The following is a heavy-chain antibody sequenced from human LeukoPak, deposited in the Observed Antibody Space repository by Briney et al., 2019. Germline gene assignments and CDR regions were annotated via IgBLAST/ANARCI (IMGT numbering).Heavy chain of an antibody. Sequence: GGSLRLSCAASGFTFSSYWMSWVRQAPGKGLEWVAFIRYDGSNKYYADSVKGRFTISRDNSKNTLYLQMNSLRAEDTAVYYCAKEGSMAGTYFDYWGQGTLVTVSS. D-gene: IGHD6-19*01. CDR2: IRYDGSNK. J-gene: IGHJ4*02. CDR3: AKEGSMAGTYFDY. V-gene: IGHV3-30*02. CDR1: GFTFSSYW.